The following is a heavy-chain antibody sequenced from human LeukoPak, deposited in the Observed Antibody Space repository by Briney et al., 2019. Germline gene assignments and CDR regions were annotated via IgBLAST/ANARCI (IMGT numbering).Heavy chain of an antibody. D-gene: IGHD3-22*01. CDR2: INPNSGGT. CDR1: GYTFTGYY. V-gene: IGHV1-2*02. J-gene: IGHJ5*02. Sequence: RASVKVSCKASGYTFTGYYMHWVRQAPGQGLEWMGWINPNSGGTNYAQKFQGRVTMTRDTSISTAYMELSRLRSDDTAVYYCAREGVGYYDSSGYYPIWFDPWGQGTLVTVSS. CDR3: AREGVGYYDSSGYYPIWFDP.